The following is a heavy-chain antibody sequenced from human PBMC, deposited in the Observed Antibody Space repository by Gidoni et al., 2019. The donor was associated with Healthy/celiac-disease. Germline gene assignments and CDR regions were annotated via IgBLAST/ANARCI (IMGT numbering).Heavy chain of an antibody. V-gene: IGHV1-46*01. J-gene: IGHJ4*02. CDR2: INPSGGST. CDR3: VGSGSYYNMDY. D-gene: IGHD3-10*01. Sequence: QVQLVQSGAEVKKPGASVKVSCTAYGYTFTSYYMHWVRQAPGQGLEWMGIINPSGGSTSYAQKFQGRVTMTRDTSTSTVYMELSSLRSEDTAVYYCVGSGSYYNMDYWGQGTLVTVSS. CDR1: GYTFTSYY.